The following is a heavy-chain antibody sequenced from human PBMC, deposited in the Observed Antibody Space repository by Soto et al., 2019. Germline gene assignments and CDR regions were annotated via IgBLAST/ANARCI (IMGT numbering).Heavy chain of an antibody. D-gene: IGHD6-19*01. CDR1: GGTFSSYT. CDR2: IIPILGIA. CDR3: GRAYGSSRGNWFDP. Sequence: QVQLVQSGAEVKKPGSSVKVSCKASGGTFSSYTISWLRQAPGQGLEWMGRIIPILGIANYAQKFQGRVTITADKSTSTAYMELSSLRSEDTAVYYYGRAYGSSRGNWFDPWGQGTLVTVSS. J-gene: IGHJ5*02. V-gene: IGHV1-69*02.